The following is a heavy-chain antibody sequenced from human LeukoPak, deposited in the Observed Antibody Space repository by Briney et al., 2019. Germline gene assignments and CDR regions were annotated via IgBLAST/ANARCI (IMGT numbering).Heavy chain of an antibody. CDR1: GFTFTSYA. J-gene: IGHJ4*02. CDR3: ARDLYYDFWSASDY. V-gene: IGHV3-23*01. CDR2: IIGSGGST. Sequence: PGGSLRLSCAASGFTFTSYAMTWVRQAPGKGLEWVSAIIGSGGSTYYADSVKGRFTISRDNSKNTLYLQMNSLRAEDTAVYYCARDLYYDFWSASDYWGQGTLVTVSS. D-gene: IGHD3-3*01.